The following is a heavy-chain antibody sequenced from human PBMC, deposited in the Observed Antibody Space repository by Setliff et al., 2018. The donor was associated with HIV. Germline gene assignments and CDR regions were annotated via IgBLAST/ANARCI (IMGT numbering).Heavy chain of an antibody. CDR1: GGTFSSYP. Sequence: ASVKVSCKASGGTFSSYPISWVRQAPGQGLEWMGGIIPIFGTTHYAQKFQGRVTVTADESTSTAYMQLSSLRSDDTAVYYCARDPYGYCTTTTCYVPGYWGQGTLVTVSS. CDR3: ARDPYGYCTTTTCYVPGY. CDR2: IIPIFGTT. J-gene: IGHJ4*02. D-gene: IGHD2-2*03. V-gene: IGHV1-69*13.